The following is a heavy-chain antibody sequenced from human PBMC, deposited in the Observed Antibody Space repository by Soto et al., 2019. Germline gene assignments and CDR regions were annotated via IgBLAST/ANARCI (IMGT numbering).Heavy chain of an antibody. V-gene: IGHV3-23*01. CDR1: GFTFSSYA. CDR2: ISGSGGST. CDR3: AKVYDSSGYRYGMDV. D-gene: IGHD3-22*01. J-gene: IGHJ6*02. Sequence: VGSLRLSCAASGFTFSSYAMSWVRQAPGKGLEWVSAISGSGGSTYYADSVKGRFTISRDNSKNTLYLQMNSLRAEDTAVYYCAKVYDSSGYRYGMDVWGQGTTVTVSS.